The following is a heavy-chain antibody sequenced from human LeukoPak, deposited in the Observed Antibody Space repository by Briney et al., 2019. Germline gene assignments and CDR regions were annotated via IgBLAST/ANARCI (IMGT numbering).Heavy chain of an antibody. CDR2: IWYDGSNK. D-gene: IGHD3-9*01. J-gene: IGHJ6*04. Sequence: QPGRSLRLSCAASGFIFSSYGMHWVRQAPGKGLEWVAVIWYDGSNKYYADSVKGRFTISRDNSKNTLYLQMNSLRAEDTAVYYCARARGGLRYFDWSPSNGMDVWGKGTTVTVSS. CDR3: ARARGGLRYFDWSPSNGMDV. CDR1: GFIFSSYG. V-gene: IGHV3-33*01.